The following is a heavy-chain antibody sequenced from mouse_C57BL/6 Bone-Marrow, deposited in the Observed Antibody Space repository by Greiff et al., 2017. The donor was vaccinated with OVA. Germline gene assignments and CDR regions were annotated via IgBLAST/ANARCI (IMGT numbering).Heavy chain of an antibody. CDR3: TRANYYGRHMDY. J-gene: IGHJ4*01. Sequence: EVQLQQSGEGLVKPGGSLKLSCAASGFTFSSYAMSWVRQTPEKRLEWVAYISSGGDYIYYADTVKGRFTISRDNARNTLYLQMSSLKSEDTAMYDCTRANYYGRHMDYWGQGTSVTVSS. D-gene: IGHD1-1*01. V-gene: IGHV5-9-1*02. CDR1: GFTFSSYA. CDR2: ISSGGDYI.